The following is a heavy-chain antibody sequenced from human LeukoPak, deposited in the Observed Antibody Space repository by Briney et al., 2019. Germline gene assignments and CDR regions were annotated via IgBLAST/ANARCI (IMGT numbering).Heavy chain of an antibody. CDR2: IKSKTDGGTT. CDR3: TPRSSSSIS. D-gene: IGHD6-6*01. Sequence: PGGSLRLSCAASGFTVSTNYMSWVRQAPGKGLEWVGRIKSKTDGGTTDYAAPVKGRFTISRDDSKNTLYLQMNSLKTEDTAVYYCTPRSSSSISWGQGTLVTVSS. V-gene: IGHV3-15*01. CDR1: GFTVSTNY. J-gene: IGHJ4*02.